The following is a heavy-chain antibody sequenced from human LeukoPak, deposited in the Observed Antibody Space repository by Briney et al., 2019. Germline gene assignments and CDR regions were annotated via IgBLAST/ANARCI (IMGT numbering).Heavy chain of an antibody. V-gene: IGHV3-48*04. CDR3: ARAQEWIQLWSLGDAFDI. Sequence: GGSLRLSCAASGFTFSSYSMNWVRQAPGKGLEWVSYISSSSSTIYYADSVKGRFTISRDNAKNSLYLQMNSLRAEDTAVYYCARAQEWIQLWSLGDAFDIWGQGTMVTVSS. CDR1: GFTFSSYS. J-gene: IGHJ3*02. D-gene: IGHD5-18*01. CDR2: ISSSSSTI.